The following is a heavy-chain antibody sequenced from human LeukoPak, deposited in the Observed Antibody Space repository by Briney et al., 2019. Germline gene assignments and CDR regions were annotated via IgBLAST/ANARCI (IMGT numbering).Heavy chain of an antibody. V-gene: IGHV3-66*01. Sequence: GGFLRLSCAASGFTFSSYAMSWIRQAPGKGLEWVSVIYSGGSTYYADSVEGRFTISRDNSKNTLYLQMDSLRAEDTAVYYCARSPYSSGSHEGAFDIWGQGTMVTVSS. CDR1: GFTFSSYA. CDR2: IYSGGST. D-gene: IGHD6-19*01. CDR3: ARSPYSSGSHEGAFDI. J-gene: IGHJ3*02.